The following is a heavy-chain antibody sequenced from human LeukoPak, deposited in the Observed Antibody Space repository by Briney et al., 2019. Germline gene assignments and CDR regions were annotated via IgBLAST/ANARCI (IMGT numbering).Heavy chain of an antibody. D-gene: IGHD3-16*02. CDR3: AKDAIGQYRPYYFDS. CDR2: ISGSGEST. V-gene: IGHV3-23*01. CDR1: GFTFSSFA. Sequence: GGSLRLSCAASGFTFSSFAMSWVRQAPGKGLEWVSSISGSGESTYYADYVKGRFTVSRDNSKNTLNLQLNSLRAEDTAVYYCAKDAIGQYRPYYFDSWGQGTLVTVSS. J-gene: IGHJ4*02.